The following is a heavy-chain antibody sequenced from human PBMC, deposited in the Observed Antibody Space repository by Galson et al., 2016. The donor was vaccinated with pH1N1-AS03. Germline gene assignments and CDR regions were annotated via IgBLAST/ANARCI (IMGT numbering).Heavy chain of an antibody. V-gene: IGHV3-53*01. Sequence: SLRLSCAVSGLSVAKNYMSWVRQAPGKGLEWVSSIYTGGDTFYTDSVRGRFTISRDDSKNTLYLQMNSLRAEDTAMYYCARVDSSTYSDGWVPFDYWGQGTLVTVSS. J-gene: IGHJ4*02. CDR1: GLSVAKNY. D-gene: IGHD5-24*01. CDR3: ARVDSSTYSDGWVPFDY. CDR2: IYTGGDT.